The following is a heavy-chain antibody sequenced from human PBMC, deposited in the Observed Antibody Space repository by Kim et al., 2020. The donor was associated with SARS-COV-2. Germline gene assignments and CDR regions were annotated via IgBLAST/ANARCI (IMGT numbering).Heavy chain of an antibody. CDR1: GGSFSGYY. J-gene: IGHJ4*02. Sequence: SETLSLTCAVYGGSFSGYYWSWIRQPPGKGLEWIGEINHSGSTNYNPSLKSRVTISVDTSKNQFSLKLSSVTAADTAVYYCARYISGYDYVWGSYRSKYYFDYWGQGTLVTVSS. D-gene: IGHD3-16*02. CDR2: INHSGST. CDR3: ARYISGYDYVWGSYRSKYYFDY. V-gene: IGHV4-34*01.